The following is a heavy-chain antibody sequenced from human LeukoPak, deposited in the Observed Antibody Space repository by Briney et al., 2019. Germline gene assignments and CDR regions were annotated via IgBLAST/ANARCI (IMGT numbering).Heavy chain of an antibody. Sequence: SETLSLACTVSGGSISNYYWSWIRQPPGKGLEWIGYISHSGSTNYSPSLKSRVTISLDTSKNQFSLKLSSVTAADTAVYYCAGHHPRNTVDFWGQGTLVTVSS. CDR3: AGHHPRNTVDF. V-gene: IGHV4-59*08. J-gene: IGHJ4*02. CDR1: GGSISNYY. D-gene: IGHD2-8*02. CDR2: ISHSGST.